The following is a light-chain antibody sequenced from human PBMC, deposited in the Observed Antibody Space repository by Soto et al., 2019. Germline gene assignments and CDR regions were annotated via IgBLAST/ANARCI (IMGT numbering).Light chain of an antibody. CDR1: RSVFNY. V-gene: IGKV1-39*01. CDR2: DIS. J-gene: IGKJ1*01. Sequence: DIQMTQSPSSLSASVRDRVTITCRASRSVFNYLHWYQQKPGRAPNLLIYDISTLQSGVPSRFSGSGSGTDFTLTISSLQHEDFATYYCQQSYYNPTFGQGTKVDIK. CDR3: QQSYYNPT.